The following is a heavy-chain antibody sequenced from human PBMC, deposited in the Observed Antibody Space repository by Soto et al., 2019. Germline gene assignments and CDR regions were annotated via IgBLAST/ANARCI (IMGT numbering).Heavy chain of an antibody. CDR1: GGSITTNW. D-gene: IGHD6-19*01. Sequence: QVHLQESGPGLVKPSGTLSLTCAVSGGSITTNWWSWVRQPPGKGLEWIGRNYLSETTNYNTSRRGRVTISVAKSNNQFSLNLNSVTAADSAIYYCARHIAVPRTRGFDYWGQGNLVTVSS. J-gene: IGHJ4*02. CDR3: ARHIAVPRTRGFDY. CDR2: NYLSETT. V-gene: IGHV4-4*02.